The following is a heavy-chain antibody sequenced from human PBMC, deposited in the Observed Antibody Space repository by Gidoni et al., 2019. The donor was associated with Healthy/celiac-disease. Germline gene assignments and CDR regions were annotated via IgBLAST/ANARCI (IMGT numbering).Heavy chain of an antibody. D-gene: IGHD3-10*01. CDR3: ARGAPYGSGILNI. Sequence: EVQLVESGGGLIQPGGSLRLSCAASGFTVSCNDMSWVRQAPGKGLEWVSVIYSGGSTYYADSVKGRFTISRDNSKNTLYLQMNSLRAEDTAVYYCARGAPYGSGILNIWGQGTLVTVSS. CDR2: IYSGGST. V-gene: IGHV3-53*01. J-gene: IGHJ4*02. CDR1: GFTVSCND.